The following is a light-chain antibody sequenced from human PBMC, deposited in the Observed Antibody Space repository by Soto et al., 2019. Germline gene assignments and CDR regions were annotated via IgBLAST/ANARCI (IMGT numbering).Light chain of an antibody. Sequence: EIVMTQSPATLSVSPGERATLSCRASQSVSSNLAWYQQKPGQAPRILIYGASTRATGIPARFSGSGSGTEFTLTISRLEPEDFAVYYCQQYGSSPRTFGQGTKVDIK. CDR3: QQYGSSPRT. CDR1: QSVSSN. J-gene: IGKJ1*01. V-gene: IGKV3-15*01. CDR2: GAS.